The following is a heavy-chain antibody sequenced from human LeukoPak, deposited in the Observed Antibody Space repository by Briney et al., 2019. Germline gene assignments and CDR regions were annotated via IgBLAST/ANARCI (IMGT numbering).Heavy chain of an antibody. CDR2: IYYSGST. CDR1: GGSISSSSYY. J-gene: IGHJ6*03. CDR3: AAGDDYYYYYMDV. V-gene: IGHV4-39*01. Sequence: PSETLSLTCTVSGGSISSSSYYWGWIRQPPGNGLEWIGSIYYSGSTYYNPSLKRRVTISVDTSKNQFSLKLSSVTAADTAVYYCAAGDDYYYYYMDVWGKGTTVTVSS. D-gene: IGHD7-27*01.